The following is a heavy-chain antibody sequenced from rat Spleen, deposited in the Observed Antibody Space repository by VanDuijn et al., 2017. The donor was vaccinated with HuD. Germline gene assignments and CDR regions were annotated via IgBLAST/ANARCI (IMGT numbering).Heavy chain of an antibody. J-gene: IGHJ2*01. CDR3: ARGYNSFDY. CDR1: GFTFSNYG. CDR2: ISYDGSST. V-gene: IGHV5-29*01. Sequence: EVQLVETGGGLVQPGKSLKLSCAASGFTFSNYGMAWVLQAPTKGLEWVASISYDGSSTYYRDSVKGRFTISRDNAKSTQYLQMDSLRSEDTATYYCARGYNSFDYWGQGVMVTVSS. D-gene: IGHD1-11*01.